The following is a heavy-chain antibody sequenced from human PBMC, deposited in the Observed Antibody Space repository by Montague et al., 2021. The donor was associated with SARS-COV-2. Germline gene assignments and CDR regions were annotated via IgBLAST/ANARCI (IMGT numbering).Heavy chain of an antibody. CDR3: ARERRYCSGGSCYPGWFDP. CDR2: FYHSGST. D-gene: IGHD2-15*01. V-gene: IGHV4-38-2*02. CDR1: GYSISSGYY. Sequence: SETLSLTCTVSGYSISSGYYWGWIRQPPGKGLEWIGSFYHSGSTYYNPSLKSRVTISVDTSKNQFSLKLSSVTAADTAVYYCARERRYCSGGSCYPGWFDPWGQGTLVTVSS. J-gene: IGHJ5*02.